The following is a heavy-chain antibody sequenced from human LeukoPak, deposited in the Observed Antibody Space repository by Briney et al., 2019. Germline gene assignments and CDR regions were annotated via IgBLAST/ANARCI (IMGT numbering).Heavy chain of an antibody. CDR2: IYYSGST. CDR1: GGSLSSYY. J-gene: IGHJ6*03. CDR3: ARAVAVPYYYYYMDV. Sequence: SETLSLTCTVSGGSLSSYYWSWIRQPPGKGLEWIGYIYYSGSTNYNPSLKSRVTISVDTSKNQFSLKLSSVTAADTAVYYCARAVAVPYYYYYMDVWGKGTTVTVSS. V-gene: IGHV4-59*01. D-gene: IGHD6-19*01.